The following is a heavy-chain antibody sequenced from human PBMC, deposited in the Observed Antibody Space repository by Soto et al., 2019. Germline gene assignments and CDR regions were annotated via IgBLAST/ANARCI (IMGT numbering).Heavy chain of an antibody. J-gene: IGHJ3*02. CDR3: AISYCSSTSCYEGGDAFDI. D-gene: IGHD2-2*01. Sequence: ASVKVSCKASGYTFTSYYMHWVRQAPGQGLERKGIINPSGGSTSYAQKFQGRVTMTRDTSTSTVYMELSSLRFEDTAVYYCAISYCSSTSCYEGGDAFDIWGQGTMVTVSS. CDR2: INPSGGST. CDR1: GYTFTSYY. V-gene: IGHV1-46*03.